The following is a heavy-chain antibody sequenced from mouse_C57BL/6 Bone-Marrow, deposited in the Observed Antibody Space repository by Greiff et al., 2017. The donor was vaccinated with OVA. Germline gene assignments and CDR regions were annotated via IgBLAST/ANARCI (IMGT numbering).Heavy chain of an antibody. J-gene: IGHJ2*01. CDR3: ARESYYYGLDY. CDR1: GYAFSSSW. V-gene: IGHV1-82*01. D-gene: IGHD1-1*01. CDR2: IYPGDGDT. Sequence: QVHVKQSGPELVKPGASVKISCKASGYAFSSSWMNWVKQRPGKGLEWIGRIYPGDGDTNYNGKFKGKATLTADKSSSTAYMQLSSLTSEDSAVYFCARESYYYGLDYWGQGTTLTVSS.